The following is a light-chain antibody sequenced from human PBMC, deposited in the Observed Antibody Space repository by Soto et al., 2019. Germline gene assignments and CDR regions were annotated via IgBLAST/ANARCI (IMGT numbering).Light chain of an antibody. CDR2: AAS. Sequence: DIQLTQSPSFLSASVGDRVTITCRTSQDISSYLAWYQQKPGKAPQLLISAASTLQSGVPSRFSGSGSGTEFTLTISSLQPEDFATYYSQQLKSYPLCFGGGTKVEI. CDR1: QDISSY. CDR3: QQLKSYPLC. V-gene: IGKV1-9*01. J-gene: IGKJ4*01.